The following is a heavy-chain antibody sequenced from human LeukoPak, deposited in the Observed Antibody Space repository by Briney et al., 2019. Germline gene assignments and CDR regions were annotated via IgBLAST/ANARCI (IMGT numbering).Heavy chain of an antibody. J-gene: IGHJ4*02. V-gene: IGHV4-59*12. CDR2: IYYSGST. CDR1: GGSISSYY. CDR3: ARGQTIYDYVWGSYRPFDY. Sequence: SETLSLTCTVSGGSISSYYWSWIRQPPGKGLEWIGYIYYSGSTNYNPSLKSRVTISVDTSKNQFSLKLSSVTAADTAVYYCARGQTIYDYVWGSYRPFDYWGQGTLVTVSS. D-gene: IGHD3-16*02.